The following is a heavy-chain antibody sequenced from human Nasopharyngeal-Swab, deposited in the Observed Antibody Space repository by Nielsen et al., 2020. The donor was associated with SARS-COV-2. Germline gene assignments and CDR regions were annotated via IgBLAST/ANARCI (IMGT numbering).Heavy chain of an antibody. CDR3: ARARGAYGDYYYYYYTDV. CDR2: TYYRSKWYN. D-gene: IGHD4-17*01. V-gene: IGHV6-1*01. Sequence: WIRQSPSRGLEWLGRTYYRSKWYNDYAVSVKSRITINPDTSKNQFLLHLNSVTPEDTAVYYCARARGAYGDYYYYYYTDVWGKGTTVTVS. J-gene: IGHJ6*03.